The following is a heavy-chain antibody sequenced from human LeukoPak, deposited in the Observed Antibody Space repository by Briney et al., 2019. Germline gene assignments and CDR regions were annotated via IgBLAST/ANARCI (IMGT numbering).Heavy chain of an antibody. J-gene: IGHJ4*02. D-gene: IGHD3-10*01. V-gene: IGHV4-59*01. CDR1: GGSISSYN. CDR3: ARAPGIRRSFDC. CDR2: IYYSGST. Sequence: SETLSLTCTVSGGSISSYNWSWIRQPPGKGLEWIGYIYYSGSTNYNPSLKSRVTMSVDTSKNQFSLKLSSVTAADTAVYYCARAPGIRRSFDCWGQGTLVTVSS.